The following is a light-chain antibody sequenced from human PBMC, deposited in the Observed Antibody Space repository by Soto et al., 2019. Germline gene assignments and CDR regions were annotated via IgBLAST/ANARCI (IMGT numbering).Light chain of an antibody. CDR2: DAS. V-gene: IGKV3-11*01. J-gene: IGKJ4*01. CDR1: QSVSSY. Sequence: EIVLTQSPATLSLSPGERATLSCRASQSVSSYLAWYQQKRGQAPRLLIYDASNRATGIPARFSGSGSGTYFTRTISSLGPVDFAVYYCQQRSNWPLTFGGGTKVEIK. CDR3: QQRSNWPLT.